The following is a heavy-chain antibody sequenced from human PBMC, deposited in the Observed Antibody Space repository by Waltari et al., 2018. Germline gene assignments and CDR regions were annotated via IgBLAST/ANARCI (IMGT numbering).Heavy chain of an antibody. J-gene: IGHJ6*02. D-gene: IGHD1-1*01. V-gene: IGHV3-23*01. CDR1: GFTFSSYA. CDR3: AKTGQLDV. Sequence: EVQLLESGGGLVQPGGSLRLSCAASGFTFSSYAMSWVRQAPGKGLEWVSGIGGGGCATYYADAVNVRFTISRDNSKNTLYLQINSLRAEDTAVYYCAKTGQLDVWGQGTTVTVSS. CDR2: IGGGGCAT.